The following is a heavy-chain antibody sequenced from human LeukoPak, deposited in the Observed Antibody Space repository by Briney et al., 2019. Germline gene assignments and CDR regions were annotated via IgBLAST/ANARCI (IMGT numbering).Heavy chain of an antibody. CDR3: ARVLDYYGSGTFGFDF. CDR2: IYHTGST. CDR1: GGSFSGYY. D-gene: IGHD3-10*01. Sequence: SETLSLTCAVYGGSFSGYYWGWIRQPPGKGLEWTGSIYHTGSTFYNPSLKSRVTLSVDTSKNQFSLKLNSVTAADTAVYYCARVLDYYGSGTFGFDFWGQGTMVTVSS. J-gene: IGHJ3*01. V-gene: IGHV4-34*01.